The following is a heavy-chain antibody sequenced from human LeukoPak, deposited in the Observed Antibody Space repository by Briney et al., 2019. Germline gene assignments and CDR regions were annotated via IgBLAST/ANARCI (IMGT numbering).Heavy chain of an antibody. CDR2: ISYDGSNK. CDR3: AKEISSGTYATQPLDY. D-gene: IGHD1-26*01. CDR1: GFTFSSYG. J-gene: IGHJ4*02. Sequence: GGSLRLSCAASGFTFSSYGMHWVRQAPGKGLEWVAVISYDGSNKYYADSVKGRFTISRDNSKNTLYLQMNSLRTEDTAVYYCAKEISSGTYATQPLDYWGQGTLVTVSS. V-gene: IGHV3-30*18.